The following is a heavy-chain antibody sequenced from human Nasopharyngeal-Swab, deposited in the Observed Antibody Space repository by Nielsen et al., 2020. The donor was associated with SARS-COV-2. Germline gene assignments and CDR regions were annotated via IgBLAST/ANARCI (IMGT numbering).Heavy chain of an antibody. CDR2: INPSGGST. Sequence: ASVKVSCKASGYTFTSYYMHWVRQAPGQGLEWMGIINPSGGSTSYAQKFQGRVTMTRDTSTSTVYMELSSLRSEDTAVYYCARGSLRFLEWSYYYYYMDVWGKGTTVIVSS. CDR3: ARGSLRFLEWSYYYYYMDV. V-gene: IGHV1-46*01. D-gene: IGHD3-3*01. J-gene: IGHJ6*03. CDR1: GYTFTSYY.